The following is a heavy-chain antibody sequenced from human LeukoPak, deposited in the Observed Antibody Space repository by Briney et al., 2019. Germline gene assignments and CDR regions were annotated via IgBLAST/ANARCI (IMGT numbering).Heavy chain of an antibody. CDR1: EFTFSSYA. CDR2: ISATGINT. D-gene: IGHD6-13*01. Sequence: QPGGSLRLSCSASEFTFSSYAMNWVRQAPGKGLEYVSGISATGINTYYADSVKGRFTISRDNSKNTLYLQMSSLRAEDTAVYYCVRDIGSWYNYWGQGTLVTVSS. J-gene: IGHJ4*02. V-gene: IGHV3-64D*09. CDR3: VRDIGSWYNY.